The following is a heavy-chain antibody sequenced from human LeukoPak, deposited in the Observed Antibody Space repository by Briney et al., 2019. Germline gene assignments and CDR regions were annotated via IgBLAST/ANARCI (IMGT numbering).Heavy chain of an antibody. CDR2: IKSKTDGGTT. D-gene: IGHD4-17*01. CDR3: TRGDYGDHTDLDY. J-gene: IGHJ4*02. V-gene: IGHV3-15*07. CDR1: GFTFNTFW. Sequence: KPGGSLRLSCAASGFTFNTFWMNWVRQAPGKGLEWVGRIKSKTDGGTTDYAAPVKGRFTISRDDSKNMLYLQMNSLKTEDTAEYYCTRGDYGDHTDLDYWGQGTLVTVSS.